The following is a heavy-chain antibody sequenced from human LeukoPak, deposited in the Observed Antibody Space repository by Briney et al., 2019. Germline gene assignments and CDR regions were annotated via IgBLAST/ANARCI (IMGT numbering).Heavy chain of an antibody. V-gene: IGHV3-74*01. CDR2: INGDGTSK. CDR3: ARGCRSTSCSIDY. Sequence: PGGSLRLSCAASRFTFSSYWMHWVRQVAGKGLLWVARINGDGTSKIYADSVKGRFTISRDNAKNTLYLQMNSLRAEDTAVYYCARGCRSTSCSIDYWGQGTLVTVSS. CDR1: RFTFSSYW. D-gene: IGHD2-2*01. J-gene: IGHJ4*02.